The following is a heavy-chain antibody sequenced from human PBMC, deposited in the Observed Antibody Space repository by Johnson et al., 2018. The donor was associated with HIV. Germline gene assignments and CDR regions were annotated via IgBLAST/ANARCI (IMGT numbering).Heavy chain of an antibody. V-gene: IGHV3-7*03. CDR1: GFTVSSNY. CDR2: IKQDGSEK. Sequence: EVQLVESGGGLVQPGGSLRLSCAASGFTVSSNYMSWVRQAPGKGLEWVANIKQDGSEKYYVDSVRGRFTISRDNAKKSMYLQMNSLRAEDTAMYYCARDSVYGDYDGVDAFDIWGQGTMVTVSS. J-gene: IGHJ3*02. CDR3: ARDSVYGDYDGVDAFDI. D-gene: IGHD4-17*01.